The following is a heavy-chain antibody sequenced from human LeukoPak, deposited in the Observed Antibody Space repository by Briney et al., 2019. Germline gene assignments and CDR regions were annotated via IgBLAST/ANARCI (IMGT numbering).Heavy chain of an antibody. Sequence: PGGSLRLSRAASGFTVSTDHMSWVRQAPGKGLEWVAISYNGDTSQHAESVKGRFTISRDNSKNTLYLQMNSLRADDTAAYYCARAVGSGPGGHFDYWGQGTLVTVSS. CDR3: ARAVGSGPGGHFDY. V-gene: IGHV3-53*01. CDR1: GFTVSTDH. D-gene: IGHD6-19*01. J-gene: IGHJ4*02. CDR2: SYNGDTS.